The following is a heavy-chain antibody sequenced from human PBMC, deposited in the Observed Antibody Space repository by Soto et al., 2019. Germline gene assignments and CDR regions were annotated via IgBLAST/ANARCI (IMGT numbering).Heavy chain of an antibody. D-gene: IGHD3-3*01. CDR3: ARGHLFDYDFWSGYLNYYGMDV. V-gene: IGHV1-69*13. Sequence: SVKVSCKASGGTFSSYAISWVRQAPGQGLEWMGGIIPIFGTANYAQKFQGRVTITADESTSTAYMELSSLRSEDTAVYYCARGHLFDYDFWSGYLNYYGMDVWGQGTTVTVSS. CDR1: GGTFSSYA. CDR2: IIPIFGTA. J-gene: IGHJ6*02.